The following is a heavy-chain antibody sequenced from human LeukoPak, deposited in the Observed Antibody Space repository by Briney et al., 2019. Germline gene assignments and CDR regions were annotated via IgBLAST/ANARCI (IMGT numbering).Heavy chain of an antibody. CDR3: ARVRGSGIRWFDP. Sequence: SETLSLTCTVSGGSISSYYWSWIREPPGKGLDWIGYIYYSGSTNYNPSLKSRVTISVDTSKNQFSLKLSSVTAADTAVYYCARVRGSGIRWFDPWGQGTLVTVSS. CDR1: GGSISSYY. D-gene: IGHD3-10*01. J-gene: IGHJ5*02. CDR2: IYYSGST. V-gene: IGHV4-59*01.